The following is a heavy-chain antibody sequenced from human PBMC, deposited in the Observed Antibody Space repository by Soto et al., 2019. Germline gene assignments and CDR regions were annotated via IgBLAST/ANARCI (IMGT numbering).Heavy chain of an antibody. CDR3: GNAPFGQPYYFYGTDV. CDR2: ISDDAETD. Sequence: PGGSLRLSCVASGFTFSDFGMHWVRQGPGKGLEWLAVISDDAETDFHADSVKGRFTVSRDNFKETLYLQMYSLTTDDSGVSFSGNAPFGQPYYFYGTDVRGKESTFTASS. V-gene: IGHV3-30*18. CDR1: GFTFSDFG. D-gene: IGHD3-10*01. J-gene: IGHJ6*04.